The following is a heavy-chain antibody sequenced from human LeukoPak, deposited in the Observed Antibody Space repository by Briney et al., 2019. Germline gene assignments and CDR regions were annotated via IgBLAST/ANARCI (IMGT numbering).Heavy chain of an antibody. CDR1: GYTFTSYG. V-gene: IGHV1-18*01. CDR2: ISAYNGNT. Sequence: ASVKVSCKASGYTFTSYGISWVRQAPGQGPEWMGWISAYNGNTNYAQKLQGRVTMTTDTSTSTAYMELRSLRSDDTAVYYCARGHSSSWYPLPFDYWGQGTLVTVSS. D-gene: IGHD6-13*01. J-gene: IGHJ4*02. CDR3: ARGHSSSWYPLPFDY.